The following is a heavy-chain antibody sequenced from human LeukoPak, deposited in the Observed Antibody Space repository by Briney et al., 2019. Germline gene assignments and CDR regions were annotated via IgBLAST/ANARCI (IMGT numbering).Heavy chain of an antibody. CDR1: GYTFTSYR. CDR2: IYPLDSDT. Sequence: GESLKISCKGSGYTFTSYRIGWVRQRPGYGLEWMGFIYPLDSDTTYSPSFQGQVTISADKSISTAYLQWSSLKASDTAMYYCARQSSGWSPYYYYMDVWGKGTTVTISS. CDR3: ARQSSGWSPYYYYMDV. J-gene: IGHJ6*03. V-gene: IGHV5-51*01. D-gene: IGHD6-19*01.